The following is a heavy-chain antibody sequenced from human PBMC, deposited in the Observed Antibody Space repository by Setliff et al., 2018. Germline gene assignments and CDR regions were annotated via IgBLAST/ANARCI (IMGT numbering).Heavy chain of an antibody. D-gene: IGHD2-2*01. V-gene: IGHV3-7*01. CDR1: GFTFSSYA. CDR2: IKQDGSEK. CDR3: ARAHSSTLSVHDY. J-gene: IGHJ4*02. Sequence: GSLRLSCAASGFTFSSYAMSWVRQAPGKGLEWVANIKQDGSEKYYVDSVKGRFTISRDNAKNTLYLQMNSLRAEDTAVYYCARAHSSTLSVHDYWGQGTLVTVSS.